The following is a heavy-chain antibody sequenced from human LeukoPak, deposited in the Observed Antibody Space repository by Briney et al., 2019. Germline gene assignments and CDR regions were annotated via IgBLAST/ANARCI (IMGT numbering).Heavy chain of an antibody. CDR1: GDDFSSFY. Sequence: SETLSLTCSVSGDDFSSFYWNWIRQSPGRGLEWIGNINYSGSSIYNPSLRSRINMSIDTSKRQFFLKLTSVTAADTAVYYCVLAPNSNWFDFWGQGTLVTVSS. CDR2: INYSGSS. J-gene: IGHJ4*02. D-gene: IGHD2-15*01. CDR3: VLAPNSNWFDF. V-gene: IGHV4-59*08.